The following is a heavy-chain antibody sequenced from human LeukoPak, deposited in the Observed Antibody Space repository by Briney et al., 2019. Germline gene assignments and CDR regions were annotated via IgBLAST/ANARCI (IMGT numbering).Heavy chain of an antibody. V-gene: IGHV1-69*05. D-gene: IGHD2-2*01. Sequence: SVKVSCKASGGTFSSYAISWVRQAPGQGLEWMGGIIPIFGTANYARKFQGRVTITTDESTSTAYMELSSLRSEDTAVYYCARGNCSSTSCYLLDVWGKGTTVTVSS. J-gene: IGHJ6*04. CDR2: IIPIFGTA. CDR1: GGTFSSYA. CDR3: ARGNCSSTSCYLLDV.